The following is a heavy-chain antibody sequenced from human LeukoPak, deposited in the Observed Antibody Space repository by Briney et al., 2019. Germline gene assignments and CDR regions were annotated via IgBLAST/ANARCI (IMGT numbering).Heavy chain of an antibody. V-gene: IGHV1-69*13. CDR3: AGERDLNTYCGGDCYSLFDY. CDR1: GGTFSSYA. J-gene: IGHJ4*02. Sequence: SVKVSRKASGGTFSSYAISWVRQAPGQGLEWMGGIIPIFGTANYAQKFQGRVTITADESTSTAYMELSSLRSEDTAVYYCAGERDLNTYCGGDCYSLFDYWGQGTLVTVSS. D-gene: IGHD2-21*02. CDR2: IIPIFGTA.